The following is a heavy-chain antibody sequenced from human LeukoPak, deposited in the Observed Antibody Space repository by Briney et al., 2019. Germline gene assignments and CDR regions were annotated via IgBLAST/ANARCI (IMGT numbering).Heavy chain of an antibody. D-gene: IGHD3-22*01. Sequence: GGSLRLSCAASGITFSSYSMNWVRQAPGKGLEWVSSISSSSSYIYYADSVKGRFTISRDNAKNSLYLQMNSLRAEDTAVYYCARGSYYYDSSGYYPGYWGQGTLVTVSS. V-gene: IGHV3-21*01. CDR2: ISSSSSYI. J-gene: IGHJ4*02. CDR3: ARGSYYYDSSGYYPGY. CDR1: GITFSSYS.